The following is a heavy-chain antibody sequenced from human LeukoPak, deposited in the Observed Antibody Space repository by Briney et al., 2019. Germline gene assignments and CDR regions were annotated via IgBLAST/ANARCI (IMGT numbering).Heavy chain of an antibody. CDR1: GGSISSYY. Sequence: SETLSLTCTVSGGSISSYYWSWIRQPPGQGLEWIGYSYYSGSNNSNPSLKSRVTISVDTSKNQFSLKLSSVTAADTALYYCASLLGGMVDVWGQGTTVTVSS. V-gene: IGHV4-59*01. CDR3: ASLLGGMVDV. D-gene: IGHD2-15*01. J-gene: IGHJ6*02. CDR2: SYYSGSN.